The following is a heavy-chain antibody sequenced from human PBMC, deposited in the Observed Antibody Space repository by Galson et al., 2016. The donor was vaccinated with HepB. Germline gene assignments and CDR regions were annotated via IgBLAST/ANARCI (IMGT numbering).Heavy chain of an antibody. CDR1: TSTFRNAW. V-gene: IGHV3-15*07. CDR3: ANGRWMTIWYYYYAMDI. D-gene: IGHD4/OR15-4a*01. CDR2: IKGQTDGGAT. J-gene: IGHJ6*02. Sequence: SLRLSCAVSTSTFRNAWMNWVRQAPGKGLEWVGLIKGQTDGGATDYAAPVQGRFTISKDESENILYLQMHSLKTEDTAVYYCANGRWMTIWYYYYAMDIWGPGTPVTVSS.